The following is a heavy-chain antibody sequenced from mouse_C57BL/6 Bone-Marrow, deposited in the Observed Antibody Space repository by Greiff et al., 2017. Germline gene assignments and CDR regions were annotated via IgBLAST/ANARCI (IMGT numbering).Heavy chain of an antibody. D-gene: IGHD2-3*01. V-gene: IGHV5-6*02. J-gene: IGHJ3*01. CDR2: ISSGGSYT. Sequence: EVKLVESGGDLVKPGGSLKLSCAASGFTFSSYGMSWVRQTPDKRLEWVATISSGGSYTYYPDSVKGRFTISRDNAKNTLYLQMSSLKSEDTAMYYCARRWLLPPFAYWGQGTLVTVSA. CDR3: ARRWLLPPFAY. CDR1: GFTFSSYG.